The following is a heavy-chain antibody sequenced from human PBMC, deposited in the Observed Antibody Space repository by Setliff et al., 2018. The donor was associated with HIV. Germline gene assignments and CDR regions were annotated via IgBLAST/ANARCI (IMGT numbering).Heavy chain of an antibody. CDR1: GGPISSGNYY. CDR3: AMGGRLGELLTWFDP. V-gene: IGHV4-31*03. J-gene: IGHJ5*02. D-gene: IGHD3-16*01. Sequence: TLSLTCTVSGGPISSGNYYWSWIRHHPGKGLEWIGYIYYGGRTYYNPSLKSRVTISVDTSKNHFSLQVLSVTAPDTSVYHCAMGGRLGELLTWFDPWGQGTLVTVSS. CDR2: IYYGGRT.